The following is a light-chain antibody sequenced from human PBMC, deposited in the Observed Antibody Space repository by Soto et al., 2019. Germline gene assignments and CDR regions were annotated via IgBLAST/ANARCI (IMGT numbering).Light chain of an antibody. V-gene: IGLV1-44*01. CDR1: SSNIGSNT. Sequence: QSVLTQPPSASGTPGQRVTISCSGSSSNIGSNTVNWYQQLPGTAPKLLIYTNDQRPSGVPDRFSGSKSGSGLQSEDGADYYCAAWDDSLNGRVFGGGTKVTVL. J-gene: IGLJ2*01. CDR3: AAWDDSLNGRV. CDR2: TND.